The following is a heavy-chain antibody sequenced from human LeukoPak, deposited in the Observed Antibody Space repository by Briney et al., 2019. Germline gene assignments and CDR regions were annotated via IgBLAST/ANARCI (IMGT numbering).Heavy chain of an antibody. Sequence: PGGSLRLSCAASGFRFSTHSMNWVRQAPGKGLEWVAVIWSDGSTKYYADSVKGRFTISRDNSKNTLYLQMNSLRAEDTAVYYCARGQPPSYYDMDVWGQGTTVTISS. D-gene: IGHD6-13*01. CDR1: GFRFSTHS. J-gene: IGHJ6*02. CDR2: IWSDGSTK. V-gene: IGHV3-33*08. CDR3: ARGQPPSYYDMDV.